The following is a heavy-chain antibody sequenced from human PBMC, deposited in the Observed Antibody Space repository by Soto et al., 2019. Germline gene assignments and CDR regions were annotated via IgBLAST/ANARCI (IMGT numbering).Heavy chain of an antibody. CDR2: VYHNENT. Sequence: PSETLSLTCTVCGGSINDFAYYWGWIRQPPGKGLEWIGTVYHNENTYYNPSLKSRVTISVDTAKNQFSLNLRSATAADTAIYFCARRERYYGSPGWFDPWGQGALVTVSS. J-gene: IGHJ5*02. CDR1: GGSINDFAYY. D-gene: IGHD3-16*01. V-gene: IGHV4-39*01. CDR3: ARRERYYGSPGWFDP.